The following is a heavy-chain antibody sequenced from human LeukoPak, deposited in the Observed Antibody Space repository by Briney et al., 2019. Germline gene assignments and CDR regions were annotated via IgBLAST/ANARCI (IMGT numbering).Heavy chain of an antibody. V-gene: IGHV1-46*01. CDR2: INPSAGGT. D-gene: IGHD2-2*01. CDR1: GYTFTSYG. J-gene: IGHJ4*02. Sequence: ASVKVSCTASGYTFTSYGISWVRQAPGQGLEWMGLINPSAGGTSYAQKFQDRVTMTRDMSTTTVYLGLNSLRSEDTAVYYCARGGCSTTSCYHFDSWGQRTLVTVSS. CDR3: ARGGCSTTSCYHFDS.